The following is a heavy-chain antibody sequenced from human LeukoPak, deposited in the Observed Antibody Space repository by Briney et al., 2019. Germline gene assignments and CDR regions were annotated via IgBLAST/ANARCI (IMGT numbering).Heavy chain of an antibody. CDR3: ARPTSKLGSFDY. D-gene: IGHD2/OR15-2a*01. CDR2: VYYSGDT. CDR1: GGSTSSSLYY. Sequence: SETLSLTCTVSGGSTSSSLYYWGWLRQPPGKGLEWIGSVYYSGDTYYNPSLKSPVTVSVDTSKNQFSLKMRSVTAADTAVYYCARPTSKLGSFDYWGQGTLVTVSS. V-gene: IGHV4-39*01. J-gene: IGHJ4*02.